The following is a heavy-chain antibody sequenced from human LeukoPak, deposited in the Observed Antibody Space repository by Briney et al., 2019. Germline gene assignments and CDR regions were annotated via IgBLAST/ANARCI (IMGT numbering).Heavy chain of an antibody. CDR2: ISSSGSSI. D-gene: IGHD1-26*01. CDR1: GFSFSSYA. J-gene: IGHJ4*02. CDR3: ARVSGSYRWGVLDY. V-gene: IGHV3-48*03. Sequence: GGSLRLSCATSGFSFSSYAMSWVRQAPGKGLEWVSYISSSGSSIYHADSVKGRFTISRDNAKNSVYLQMNSLRAEDTAVYYCARVSGSYRWGVLDYWGQGTLVTVSS.